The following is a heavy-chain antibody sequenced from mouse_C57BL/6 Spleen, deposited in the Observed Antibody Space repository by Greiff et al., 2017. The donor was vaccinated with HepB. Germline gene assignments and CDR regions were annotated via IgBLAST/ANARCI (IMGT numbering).Heavy chain of an antibody. CDR1: GYAFSSSW. D-gene: IGHD3-2*02. V-gene: IGHV1-82*01. CDR3: ARGTAQATQAWFAY. CDR2: IYPGDGDT. Sequence: QLQQSGPELVKPGASVKISCKASGYAFSSSWMNWVKQRPGKGLEWIGRIYPGDGDTNYNGKFKGKATLTADKSSSTAYMQLSSLTSEDSAVYFCARGTAQATQAWFAYWGQGTLVTVSA. J-gene: IGHJ3*01.